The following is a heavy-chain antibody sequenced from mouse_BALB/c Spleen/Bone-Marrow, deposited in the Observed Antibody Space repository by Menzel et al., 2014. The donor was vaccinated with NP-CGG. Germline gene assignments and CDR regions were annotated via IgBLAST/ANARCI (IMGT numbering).Heavy chain of an antibody. CDR1: GYAFTNYL. D-gene: IGHD2-14*01. V-gene: IGHV1-54*01. Sequence: QVQLQQPGAELVRPGTSVKVSCKASGYAFTNYLIEWIKQRPGQGLEWIGVINPGSGGTNYNEEFKGKATLTADKSSFTAYIQLSSLTSDDSAVYFCAREQVRFFDVWGAGTTVTVSS. CDR3: AREQVRFFDV. J-gene: IGHJ1*01. CDR2: INPGSGGT.